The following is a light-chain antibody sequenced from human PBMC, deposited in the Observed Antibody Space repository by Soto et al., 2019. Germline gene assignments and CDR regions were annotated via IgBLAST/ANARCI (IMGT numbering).Light chain of an antibody. Sequence: YSLAQSAAVSGYPEQAITISCSGGSSDVVYYNYVSWYQHHPGKAPKLMIYDVSNPPSRVSNRFSGSKSANTASLTISGLQAEDEADYYCSSYTSSSTLVFGTGTKVT. CDR1: SSDVVYYNY. J-gene: IGLJ1*01. V-gene: IGLV2-14*03. CDR3: SSYTSSSTLV. CDR2: DVS.